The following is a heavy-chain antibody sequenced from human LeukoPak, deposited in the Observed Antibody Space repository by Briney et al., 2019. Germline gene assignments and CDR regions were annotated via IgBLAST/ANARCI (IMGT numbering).Heavy chain of an antibody. Sequence: GGSLRLSCAASGFTFSSYWMSWVRLAPGKGLEWVAHIKQDGSEKYYVDSVKGRFTISRDNAKNSLYLQMNSLRAEDTAVYYCARDRLITIFGVVTEKFDYWGQGTLVTVSS. CDR2: IKQDGSEK. CDR3: ARDRLITIFGVVTEKFDY. CDR1: GFTFSSYW. J-gene: IGHJ4*02. V-gene: IGHV3-7*01. D-gene: IGHD3-3*01.